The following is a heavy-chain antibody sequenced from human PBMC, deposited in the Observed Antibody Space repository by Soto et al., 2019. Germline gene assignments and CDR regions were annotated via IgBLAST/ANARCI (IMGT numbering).Heavy chain of an antibody. CDR1: GDTFSNYI. CDR3: ARARGGVATMREEFFH. D-gene: IGHD3-10*01. J-gene: IGHJ1*01. CDR2: IITILNVA. V-gene: IGHV1-69*02. Sequence: QVQLVQFGAEVKKPGSSVKVSCKASGDTFSNYIISWVRQAPGQGPEWMGRIITILNVANYAQKFQGRVTITADKSTSTVYMELSGLTSEDTAVYYCARARGGVATMREEFFHWGQGALVTVSS.